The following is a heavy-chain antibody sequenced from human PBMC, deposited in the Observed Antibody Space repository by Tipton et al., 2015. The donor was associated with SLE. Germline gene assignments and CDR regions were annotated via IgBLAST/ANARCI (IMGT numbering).Heavy chain of an antibody. CDR3: ARGVGATAY. J-gene: IGHJ4*02. D-gene: IGHD1-26*01. V-gene: IGHV4-34*01. CDR1: GGSFSGYY. CDR2: INHSGST. Sequence: TLSLTCVVYGGSFSGYYWSWIRQPPGKGLEWIGEINHSGSTNYNPSLKSRVTISVDTSKNQFSLKLSSVTAADTAVYYCARGVGATAYWGQGTLVTVSS.